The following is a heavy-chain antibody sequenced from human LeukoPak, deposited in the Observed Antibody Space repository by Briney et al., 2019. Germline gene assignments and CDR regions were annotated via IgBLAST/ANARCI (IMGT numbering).Heavy chain of an antibody. J-gene: IGHJ6*03. CDR2: LTAGSSYI. Sequence: GGSLRLSCTASGFSFSDYNMNWVRQAPGRGLEWVSSLTAGSSYIYYADSLKGRFTISRDNAKNSLYLQMNGLRAEDTAVYYCARFRRITDYYMDVWGKGTTVTVSS. V-gene: IGHV3-21*01. CDR3: ARFRRITDYYMDV. CDR1: GFSFSDYN.